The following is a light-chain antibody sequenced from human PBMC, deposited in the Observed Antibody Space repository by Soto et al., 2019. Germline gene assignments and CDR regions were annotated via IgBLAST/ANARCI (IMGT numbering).Light chain of an antibody. V-gene: IGKV2-28*01. J-gene: IGKJ2*01. Sequence: DIVMTQSPLSLPATPGEPASISCRSSQSLLHSNGYNYLDWYLQKPGQSPQLLIYLGSNRASGVPDRFSGSGSGTDFTLKISRVEAEDVRVYYCMQALQTPPYTFGQGTKLEIK. CDR3: MQALQTPPYT. CDR1: QSLLHSNGYNY. CDR2: LGS.